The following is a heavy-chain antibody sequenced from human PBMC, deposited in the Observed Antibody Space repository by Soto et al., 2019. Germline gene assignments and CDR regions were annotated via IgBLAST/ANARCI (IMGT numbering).Heavy chain of an antibody. Sequence: GGSLRLSCAASGFTFSSYGMHWVRQAPGKGLEWVAVISYDGSNKYYADSVKGRFTISRDNSKNTLYLQMNSLRAEDTAVYYCAKDRIGDAFDGWGQGYLVTVSS. CDR2: ISYDGSNK. J-gene: IGHJ4*02. CDR1: GFTFSSYG. CDR3: AKDRIGDAFDG. V-gene: IGHV3-30*18. D-gene: IGHD3-10*01.